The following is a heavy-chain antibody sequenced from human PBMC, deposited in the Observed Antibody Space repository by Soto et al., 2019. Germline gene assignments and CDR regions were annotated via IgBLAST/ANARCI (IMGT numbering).Heavy chain of an antibody. CDR2: INAGNGNT. CDR1: GYTFTSYA. D-gene: IGHD3-16*01. Sequence: ASVKVSCKASGYTFTSYAMHWVRQAPGQRLEWMGWINAGNGNTKYSQKFQGRVTITRDTSASTAYMELSSLRSEDTAVYYCARDTLRALGNNFDYWGQGTLVTVSS. CDR3: ARDTLRALGNNFDY. V-gene: IGHV1-3*01. J-gene: IGHJ4*02.